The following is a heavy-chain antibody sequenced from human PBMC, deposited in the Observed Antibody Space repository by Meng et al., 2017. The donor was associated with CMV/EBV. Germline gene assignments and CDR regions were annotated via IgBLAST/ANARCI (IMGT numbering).Heavy chain of an antibody. CDR2: IRYDGSNE. Sequence: GGSLRLSCAASGFTFSSYGMHWVRQAPGKGLEWVAFIRYDGSNEYYADSVKGRFTISRDNSKNTLYLQMNSLRPEDTAVYYCARNLSPRTLRFLEWLPTGGWVDYWGQGTLVTVSS. CDR3: ARNLSPRTLRFLEWLPTGGWVDY. J-gene: IGHJ4*02. V-gene: IGHV3-30*02. D-gene: IGHD3-3*01. CDR1: GFTFSSYG.